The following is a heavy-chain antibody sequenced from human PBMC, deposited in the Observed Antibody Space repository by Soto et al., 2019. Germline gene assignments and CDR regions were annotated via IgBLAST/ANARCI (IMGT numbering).Heavy chain of an antibody. D-gene: IGHD3-10*01. CDR3: AKAGGGILLWFGELYYFDY. Sequence: GGSLRLSCAASGFTFSSYAMSWVRQAPGKGLEWVSAISGSGGSTYYADSVKGRFTISRDNSKNTLYLQMNSLRAEDTAVDYGAKAGGGILLWFGELYYFDYWGQGTLVTVSS. CDR1: GFTFSSYA. CDR2: ISGSGGST. J-gene: IGHJ4*02. V-gene: IGHV3-23*01.